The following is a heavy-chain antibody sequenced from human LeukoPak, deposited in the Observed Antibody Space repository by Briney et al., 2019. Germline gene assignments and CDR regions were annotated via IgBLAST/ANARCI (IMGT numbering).Heavy chain of an antibody. Sequence: SETLSLTCTVSGGSISNYYWSWIRQPPGKGLEWIGEINHSGSTNYSPSLKSRVTISVDTSKNQFSLKLSSVTAADTAVYYCARGRLGGSVSYWGQGTLVTVSS. V-gene: IGHV4-34*01. CDR3: ARGRLGGSVSY. D-gene: IGHD2-15*01. CDR2: INHSGST. CDR1: GGSISNYY. J-gene: IGHJ4*02.